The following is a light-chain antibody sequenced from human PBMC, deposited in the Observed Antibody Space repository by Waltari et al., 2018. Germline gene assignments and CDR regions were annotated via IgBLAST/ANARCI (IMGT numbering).Light chain of an antibody. Sequence: QSVLTQPPSVSGAPGQRVTISCTGSSSNIRAGYDVPWYQQFPGTAPKLLIYHNSNRPSGVPDRFSGSKSGTSASLAITGLLAEDEADYYCQSFDSSLNAVLFGGGTKLTVL. CDR2: HNS. CDR1: SSNIRAGYD. V-gene: IGLV1-40*01. J-gene: IGLJ2*01. CDR3: QSFDSSLNAVL.